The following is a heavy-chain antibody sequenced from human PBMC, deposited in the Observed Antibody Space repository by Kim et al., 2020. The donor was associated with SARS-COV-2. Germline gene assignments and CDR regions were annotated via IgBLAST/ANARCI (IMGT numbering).Heavy chain of an antibody. D-gene: IGHD5-12*01. Sequence: GGSLRLSCAASGFTFSSYGMHWVRQAPGKGLEWVAVISYDGSNKYYADSVKGRFTISRDNSKNTLYLQMNSLRAEDTAVYYCAKGYGGYAKWPLYYFDYWGQGTLVTVSS. CDR1: GFTFSSYG. CDR3: AKGYGGYAKWPLYYFDY. V-gene: IGHV3-30*18. CDR2: ISYDGSNK. J-gene: IGHJ4*02.